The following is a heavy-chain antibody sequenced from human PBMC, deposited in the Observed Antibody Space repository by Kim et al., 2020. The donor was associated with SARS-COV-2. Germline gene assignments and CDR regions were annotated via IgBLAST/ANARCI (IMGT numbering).Heavy chain of an antibody. J-gene: IGHJ4*02. CDR2: GNVNT. V-gene: IGHV1-3*01. CDR3: ARGKWLVDF. D-gene: IGHD6-19*01. Sequence: GNVNTGYSQNFQGRVTITMDTFATTTYMEVSSLRSEDTAVYYCARGKWLVDFWGQGTLVTVSS.